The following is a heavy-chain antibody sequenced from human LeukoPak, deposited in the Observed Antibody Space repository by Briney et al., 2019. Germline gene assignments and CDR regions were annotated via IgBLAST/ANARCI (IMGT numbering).Heavy chain of an antibody. J-gene: IGHJ4*02. CDR1: GYTFTGYY. CDR2: INPNSGGT. V-gene: IGHV1-2*02. D-gene: IGHD3-10*01. CDR3: ARASHYYGSGSYSRYYFDY. Sequence: ASVKVSCKASGYTFTGYYMHWVRQAPGQGLEWMGWINPNSGGTNYAQKFQGRVTMTRDTSISTAHMELSRLRSDDTAVYYCARASHYYGSGSYSRYYFDYWGQGTLVTVSS.